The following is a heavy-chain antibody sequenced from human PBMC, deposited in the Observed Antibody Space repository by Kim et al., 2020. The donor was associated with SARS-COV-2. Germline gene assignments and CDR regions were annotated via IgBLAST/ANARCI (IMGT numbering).Heavy chain of an antibody. CDR3: ASPKGPGYYYYYGMDV. V-gene: IGHV4-34*01. J-gene: IGHJ6*02. CDR1: GGSFSGYY. CDR2: INHSGST. Sequence: SETLSLTCAVYGGSFSGYYWSWIRQPPGKGLEWIGEINHSGSTNYNPSLKSRVTISVDTSKNQFSLKLSSVTAADTAVYYCASPKGPGYYYYYGMDVWGQGTTVTVSS.